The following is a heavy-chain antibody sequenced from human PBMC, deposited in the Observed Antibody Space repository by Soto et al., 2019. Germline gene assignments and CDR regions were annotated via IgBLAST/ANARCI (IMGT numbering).Heavy chain of an antibody. CDR1: GFTFSSYA. D-gene: IGHD2-15*01. Sequence: GGSLRLSCAASGFTFSSYAMIWVRQAPGKGLEWVSAISGSGGSTYYADSVKGRFTISRDNSKNTLYLQMNSLRAEDTAVYYCAKTASQWSTPDGAFDIWGQGTMVTVSS. CDR2: ISGSGGST. V-gene: IGHV3-23*01. CDR3: AKTASQWSTPDGAFDI. J-gene: IGHJ3*02.